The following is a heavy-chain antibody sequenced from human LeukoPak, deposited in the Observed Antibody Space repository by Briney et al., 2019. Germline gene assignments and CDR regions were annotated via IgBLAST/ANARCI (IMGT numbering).Heavy chain of an antibody. J-gene: IGHJ4*02. CDR3: ARGKAAIGSRTAFDY. V-gene: IGHV3-23*01. CDR1: GFTFSSFA. D-gene: IGHD6-13*01. CDR2: ISGSGTNT. Sequence: RGSLRLSCAASGFTFSSFALSWVRQAPGKGLEWVSAISGSGTNTYYADSVKGRFTISRDNSENTLYMQVNSLKAEDTAIYFCARGKAAIGSRTAFDYWGQGTLVTVSS.